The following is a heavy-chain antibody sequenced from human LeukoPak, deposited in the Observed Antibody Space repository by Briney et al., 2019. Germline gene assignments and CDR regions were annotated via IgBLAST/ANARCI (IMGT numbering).Heavy chain of an antibody. Sequence: GGSLRLSCTASGFTLSNYAMHWVRQAPGKGLEGVAILSFDGSNKYYADSVKGRFTISRDNSKNTLYLQMNSLRAEDTAVYYCARSDYYYYYGMDVWGQGTTVTVSS. CDR1: GFTLSNYA. CDR3: ARSDYYYYYGMDV. D-gene: IGHD2-21*02. CDR2: LSFDGSNK. V-gene: IGHV3-30-3*01. J-gene: IGHJ6*02.